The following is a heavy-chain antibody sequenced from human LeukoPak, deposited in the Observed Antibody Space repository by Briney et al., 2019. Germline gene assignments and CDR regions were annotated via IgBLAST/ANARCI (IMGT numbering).Heavy chain of an antibody. Sequence: SETLSLTCTVSGXSISSYYWSWIRQPPGKGLEWIVYIYYSGSTNYNPSLKSRVTISVDTSKNQFSLKLSSVTAADTAVYYCARRAPYSYEWSTLDYWGQGTLVTVSS. CDR2: IYYSGST. D-gene: IGHD5-18*01. J-gene: IGHJ4*02. CDR1: GXSISSYY. CDR3: ARRAPYSYEWSTLDY. V-gene: IGHV4-59*08.